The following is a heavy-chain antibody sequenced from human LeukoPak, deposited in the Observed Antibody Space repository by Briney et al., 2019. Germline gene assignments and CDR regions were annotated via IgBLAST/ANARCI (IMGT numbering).Heavy chain of an antibody. CDR1: GFTISTYW. CDR2: TNQEGSEK. Sequence: GGSLRLSCAASGFTISTYWMSWVRQAPGKGLEWVANTNQEGSEKYYADSVQGRFTISRDNSKNTLSLQVNSLRVEDTAVYFCAKLLTSRYYSTLHYYGMDVWGQGTTVTVSS. V-gene: IGHV3-7*03. D-gene: IGHD3-22*01. CDR3: AKLLTSRYYSTLHYYGMDV. J-gene: IGHJ6*02.